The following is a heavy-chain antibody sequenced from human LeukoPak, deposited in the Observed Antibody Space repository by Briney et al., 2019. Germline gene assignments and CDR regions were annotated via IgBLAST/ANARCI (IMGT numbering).Heavy chain of an antibody. Sequence: ASETLSLTCTVSGGSISSSSYYWGWIRQPPGKGLEWIGSIYYSGSTYYNPSLKSRVTISVDTSKNQFSLKLSSVTAADTAVYYCARQGYYDSSGYPEFDYWGQGTLVTVSS. D-gene: IGHD3-22*01. V-gene: IGHV4-39*01. CDR3: ARQGYYDSSGYPEFDY. CDR1: GGSISSSSYY. J-gene: IGHJ4*02. CDR2: IYYSGST.